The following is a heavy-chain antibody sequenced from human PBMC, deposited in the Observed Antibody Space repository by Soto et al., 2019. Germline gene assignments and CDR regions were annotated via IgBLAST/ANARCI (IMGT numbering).Heavy chain of an antibody. CDR2: ITFSGGSA. J-gene: IGHJ4*02. D-gene: IGHD5-12*01. Sequence: GGSLRLSCAASGFTFSSYAMSWVRQAPGKGLEWVSAITFSGGSAYYADSVKGRFTISRDNSENTLYLQMNSLRAEDTAVYFCAKAPMATILPFDYWGLGTLVTVSS. CDR3: AKAPMATILPFDY. V-gene: IGHV3-23*01. CDR1: GFTFSSYA.